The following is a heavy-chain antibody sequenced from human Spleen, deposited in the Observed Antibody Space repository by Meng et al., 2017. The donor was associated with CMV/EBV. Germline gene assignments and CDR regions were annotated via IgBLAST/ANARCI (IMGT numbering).Heavy chain of an antibody. CDR2: TYYRSKWYN. CDR1: GDSVSSNSAA. Sequence: SQTLSLTCAISGDSVSSNSAAWNWIRQSPSRGLEWLGRTYYRSKWYNDYAISVKSRITINPDTSKNQFSLQLNSVTPEDTAVYYCAKASRMYPHYGMDVWGQGTTVTVS. D-gene: IGHD2-8*01. CDR3: AKASRMYPHYGMDV. J-gene: IGHJ6*02. V-gene: IGHV6-1*01.